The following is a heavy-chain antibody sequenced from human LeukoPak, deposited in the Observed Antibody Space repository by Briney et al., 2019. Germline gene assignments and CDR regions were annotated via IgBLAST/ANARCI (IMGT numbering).Heavy chain of an antibody. J-gene: IGHJ5*02. CDR1: GFTFSNYN. CDR2: ISTGSST. V-gene: IGHV3-48*02. Sequence: GSLRLSCAASGFTFSNYNMNWVRQAPGQGLEWVSYISTGSSTFYADSVKGRFTVSRDNGKSSLYLQMNSLRDEDTAVYYCAREFPMGIPAAFDPWGQGTQVTVSS. CDR3: AREFPMGIPAAFDP. D-gene: IGHD3-10*01.